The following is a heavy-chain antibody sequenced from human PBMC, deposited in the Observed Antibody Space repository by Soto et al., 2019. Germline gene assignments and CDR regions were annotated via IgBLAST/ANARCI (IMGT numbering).Heavy chain of an antibody. V-gene: IGHV3-53*01. J-gene: IGHJ5*02. Sequence: PGCSMRISRAASGFTVSSTYMSWVRQIRGKGLECVSVMYSGGSTYYADSLKGRFTISRDNSKNTLYLQMNSLRAEDTAVYYCAKFSSSSVGRWFDPWGQGTLVTVSS. CDR3: AKFSSSSVGRWFDP. CDR2: MYSGGST. D-gene: IGHD6-6*01. CDR1: GFTVSSTY.